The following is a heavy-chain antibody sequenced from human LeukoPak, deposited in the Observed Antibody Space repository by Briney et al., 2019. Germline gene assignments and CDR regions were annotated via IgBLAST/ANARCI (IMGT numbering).Heavy chain of an antibody. J-gene: IGHJ6*02. CDR2: IKQDGSEN. CDR3: ARPGYSSGWYNNYYYGMDV. Sequence: GGSLRLSCAASGFTFSAYVMSWVRQAPGKGLEWVANIKQDGSENYYVDSVKGRFTISRDNAKNSLYLQMNSLRAEDTAVYYCARPGYSSGWYNNYYYGMDVWGQGTTVTVSS. V-gene: IGHV3-7*01. CDR1: GFTFSAYV. D-gene: IGHD6-19*01.